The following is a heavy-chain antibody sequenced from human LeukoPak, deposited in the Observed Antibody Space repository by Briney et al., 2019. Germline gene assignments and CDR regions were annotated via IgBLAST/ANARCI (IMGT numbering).Heavy chain of an antibody. CDR1: GYTFTSYG. CDR2: ISAYNGNT. J-gene: IGHJ5*02. V-gene: IGHV1-18*01. D-gene: IGHD2-15*01. CDR3: ARDADCSGGSCYSSWFDP. Sequence: VASVKDSCKASGYTFTSYGISWVRQAPGQGLEWMGWISAYNGNTNYAQKLQGRVTMTTDTSTSTAYMELRSLRSDDTAVYYCARDADCSGGSCYSSWFDPWGQGTLVTVSS.